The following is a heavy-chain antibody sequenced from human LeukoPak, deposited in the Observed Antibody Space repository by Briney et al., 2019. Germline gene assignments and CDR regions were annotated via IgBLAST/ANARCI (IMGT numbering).Heavy chain of an antibody. Sequence: ASVKVSCKASGYTFTIYGITWVRQAPGQGLGWMGWVSAHNANTTYALKFQGRVTMTTDASTSTAYMELRMLRSDDTALYFYARDYYQRSGRLDYWGQGTLVIVS. V-gene: IGHV1-18*01. J-gene: IGHJ4*02. D-gene: IGHD3-22*01. CDR3: ARDYYQRSGRLDY. CDR1: GYTFTIYG. CDR2: VSAHNANT.